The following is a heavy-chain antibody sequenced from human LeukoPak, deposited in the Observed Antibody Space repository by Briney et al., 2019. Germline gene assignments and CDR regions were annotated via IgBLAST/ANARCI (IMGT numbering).Heavy chain of an antibody. CDR2: ISYDGSNK. J-gene: IGHJ6*02. D-gene: IGHD3-9*01. V-gene: IGHV3-30-3*01. CDR3: ARERDGVLRYFDWLLDGMDV. Sequence: TGGSLRLSCAASGFTFSSYAMHWVRQAPGKGLEWVAVISYDGSNKYYADSVKGRFTISRDNSKNTLYLQMSSLRAEDTAVYYCARERDGVLRYFDWLLDGMDVWGQGTTVTVSS. CDR1: GFTFSSYA.